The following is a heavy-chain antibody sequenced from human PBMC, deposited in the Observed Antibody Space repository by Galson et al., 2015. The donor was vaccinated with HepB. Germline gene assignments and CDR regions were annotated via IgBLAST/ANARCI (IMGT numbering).Heavy chain of an antibody. CDR1: GGTFSSYA. CDR2: IIPIFGTA. CDR3: ARDLAHSSSSQA. D-gene: IGHD6-6*01. V-gene: IGHV1-69*13. J-gene: IGHJ5*02. Sequence: SVKVSCKASGGTFSSYAISWVRQAPGQGLEWMGGIIPIFGTANYAQKFQGRVTITADASTSTAYMELSSLRSEDTAVYYCARDLAHSSSSQAWGQGTLVTVSS.